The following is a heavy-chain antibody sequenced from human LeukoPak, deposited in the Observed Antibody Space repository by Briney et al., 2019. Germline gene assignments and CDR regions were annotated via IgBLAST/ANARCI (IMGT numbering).Heavy chain of an antibody. J-gene: IGHJ3*02. D-gene: IGHD4-17*01. Sequence: VGSLRLSCGASRVTFTRYSMGAGCHRPAKGVGRGAIILYDGSNKYYADSVKGRFTISRDNSKNTLYLQMNSLRAEDTAVYYCARDSSTPVTGAFDIWGQGTMVTVSS. CDR1: RVTFTRYS. CDR3: ARDSSTPVTGAFDI. CDR2: ILYDGSNK. V-gene: IGHV3-33*01.